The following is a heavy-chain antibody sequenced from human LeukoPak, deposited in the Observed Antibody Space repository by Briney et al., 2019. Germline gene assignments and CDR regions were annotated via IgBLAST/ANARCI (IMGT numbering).Heavy chain of an antibody. CDR3: AREAVGDYYGSGSDAFDK. CDR2: IYYSGST. CDR1: GGSVSSGSYY. D-gene: IGHD3-10*01. J-gene: IGHJ3*02. Sequence: SETLSLTCTVSGGSVSSGSYYWSWIWQPPGKGLEWIGYIYYSGSTNYNPSLKSRVTISVDTSKTQFSLKLSSVTAADTAVYYCAREAVGDYYGSGSDAFDKWGQGTMVTVSS. V-gene: IGHV4-61*01.